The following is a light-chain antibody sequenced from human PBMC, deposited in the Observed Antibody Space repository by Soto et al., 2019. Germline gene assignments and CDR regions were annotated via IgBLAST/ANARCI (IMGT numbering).Light chain of an antibody. CDR2: DAS. J-gene: IGKJ1*01. V-gene: IGKV3-11*01. Sequence: EIVLTQSPATLSLSPGERATLSCWASQSVNRYLVWYQQKPGQAPRLLMYDASKRATGIPARFSGSGSGTDFNLTISRLEPEDFAVYYCHQYGTSPRTFGQGTKVDIK. CDR1: QSVNRY. CDR3: HQYGTSPRT.